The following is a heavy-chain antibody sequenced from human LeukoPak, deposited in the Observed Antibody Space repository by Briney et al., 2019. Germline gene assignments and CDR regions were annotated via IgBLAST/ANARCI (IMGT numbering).Heavy chain of an antibody. CDR2: MNPNSGNT. J-gene: IGHJ5*02. Sequence: ASVKVSCKASGYTLTSYDINWVRQATGQGLEWMGWMNPNSGNTGYAQKFQGRVTMTTNTSISTAYMEVSSLRSEDTAVYYCARGYVGATEYWFDPWGQGTLVTVSS. D-gene: IGHD1-26*01. CDR3: ARGYVGATEYWFDP. CDR1: GYTLTSYD. V-gene: IGHV1-8*01.